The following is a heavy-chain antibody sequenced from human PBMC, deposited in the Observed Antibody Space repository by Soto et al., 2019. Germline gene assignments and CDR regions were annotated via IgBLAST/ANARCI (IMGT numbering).Heavy chain of an antibody. Sequence: ASVKVSCKASGYTFTSYGISWVRQAPGQGLEWMGRISAYNGNTNYAQKLQGRVTMTTDTSTSTANKELRSLRSDDTDVYYCASPGIAVAGHYYYYGMDVWGQGTTVTVS. D-gene: IGHD6-19*01. V-gene: IGHV1-18*01. J-gene: IGHJ6*02. CDR2: ISAYNGNT. CDR3: ASPGIAVAGHYYYYGMDV. CDR1: GYTFTSYG.